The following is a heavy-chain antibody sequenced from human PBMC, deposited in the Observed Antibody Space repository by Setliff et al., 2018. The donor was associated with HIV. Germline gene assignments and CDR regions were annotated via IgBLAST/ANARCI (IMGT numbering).Heavy chain of an antibody. CDR3: ARMSCSDQTCYFFDF. CDR1: GGSISGYY. V-gene: IGHV4-4*09. J-gene: IGHJ4*02. Sequence: SETLSLTCTVSGGSISGYYWTWIRQPPGKGLEWIGYIYSSGSINYNPSLKSRLTVSLDTSRNRFSLRLRSVTAADTAVYYCARMSCSDQTCYFFDFWGQGALVTVSS. D-gene: IGHD3-10*01. CDR2: IYSSGSI.